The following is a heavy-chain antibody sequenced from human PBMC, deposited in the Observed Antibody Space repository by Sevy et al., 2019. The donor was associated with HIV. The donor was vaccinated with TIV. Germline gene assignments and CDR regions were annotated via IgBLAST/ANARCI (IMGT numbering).Heavy chain of an antibody. Sequence: ASVKVSCKASGYTFTSYGISWVRQAPGQGLEWMGWISAYNGNTNYAQKLQGRVTMTTDTSTNTAYMELRSLRSDDTAVYYCARTGQQLVQVDAFDIWGQGTMVTVSS. CDR2: ISAYNGNT. CDR1: GYTFTSYG. D-gene: IGHD6-13*01. J-gene: IGHJ3*02. V-gene: IGHV1-18*01. CDR3: ARTGQQLVQVDAFDI.